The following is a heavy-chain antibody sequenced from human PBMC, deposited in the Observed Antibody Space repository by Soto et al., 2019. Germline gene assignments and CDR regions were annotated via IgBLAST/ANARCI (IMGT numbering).Heavy chain of an antibody. J-gene: IGHJ6*02. V-gene: IGHV5-10-1*01. CDR1: GYSFTSYW. CDR3: ARHPDTAMVRGYYYGMDV. Sequence: PGASLKISCKGSGYSFTSYWIYWMRQMPGKGLECVGIIDPSDSYTNYSPSFQGHVTISADKSISTAYLQWSSLKASDTAMYYCARHPDTAMVRGYYYGMDVWGQGTTVTVSS. CDR2: IDPSDSYT. D-gene: IGHD5-18*01.